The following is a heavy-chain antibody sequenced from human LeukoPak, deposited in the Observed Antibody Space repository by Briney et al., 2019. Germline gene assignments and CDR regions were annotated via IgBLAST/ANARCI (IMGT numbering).Heavy chain of an antibody. D-gene: IGHD3-10*01. CDR2: IYHSGST. J-gene: IGHJ4*02. CDR1: GYSISSGYY. Sequence: SETLSLTCAVSGYSISSGYYWGWIRQPPGKGLEWIGSIYHSGSTYYNPSLKSRVTISVDTSKNQFSLKLSSVTAADTAVYYCARPNYGSGSYSFDYWCQGTLVTVSS. V-gene: IGHV4-38-2*01. CDR3: ARPNYGSGSYSFDY.